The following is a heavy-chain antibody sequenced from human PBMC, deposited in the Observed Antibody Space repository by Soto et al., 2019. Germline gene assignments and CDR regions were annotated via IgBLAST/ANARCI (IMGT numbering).Heavy chain of an antibody. CDR3: ARERILGLFDGYDL. J-gene: IGHJ3*01. CDR1: VFTSSG. Sequence: ASVKVSCKASVFTSSGISWVRQAPGQRLEWMGWISTNNGNTIYAQKFQGRVIMTMDTSTTTVYMELRSLRPDDTAVYLCARERILGLFDGYDLWGQGTMVTVSS. CDR2: ISTNNGNT. V-gene: IGHV1-18*04. D-gene: IGHD3-3*01.